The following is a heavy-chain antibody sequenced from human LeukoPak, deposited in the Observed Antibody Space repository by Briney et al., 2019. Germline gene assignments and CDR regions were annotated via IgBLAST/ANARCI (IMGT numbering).Heavy chain of an antibody. Sequence: ASVKVSCKASGYNFISDDLSWVRQAPGQGLDWMGWISPYNGNTKYGHKFQGRVTMTTDTSTSTAYMELRSLRSDDTAVYYCARDQGPYSTGFDPWGQGTLVTVSS. CDR1: GYNFISDD. CDR3: ARDQGPYSTGFDP. D-gene: IGHD6-13*01. V-gene: IGHV1-18*01. J-gene: IGHJ5*02. CDR2: ISPYNGNT.